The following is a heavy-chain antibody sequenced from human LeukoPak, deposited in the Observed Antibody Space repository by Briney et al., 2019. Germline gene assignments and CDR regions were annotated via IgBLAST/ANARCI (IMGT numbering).Heavy chain of an antibody. Sequence: GGSLRLSCAASGFSFSSYSMDWVRQAPGKGLEWASSISTSSSHIYYADSVKGRFTISRDNAKNSLYLQMNSLRAEDTAVYYCARDRGIAARPQFIDYWGQGILVTVSS. CDR3: ARDRGIAARPQFIDY. D-gene: IGHD6-6*01. V-gene: IGHV3-21*04. CDR2: ISTSSSHI. J-gene: IGHJ4*02. CDR1: GFSFSSYS.